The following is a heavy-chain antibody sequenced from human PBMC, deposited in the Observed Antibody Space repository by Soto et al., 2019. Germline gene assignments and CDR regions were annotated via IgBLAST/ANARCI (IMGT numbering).Heavy chain of an antibody. CDR3: ARDLSWGSNWYYYMDV. J-gene: IGHJ6*03. D-gene: IGHD7-27*01. CDR1: GFIFSSYA. CDR2: ISGGGGGT. V-gene: IGHV3-23*01. Sequence: PGGSLRLSCAASGFIFSSYALSWVRQAPGKGLEWVSSISGGGGGTFYADSVRGRFTVSRDNAKNTLYLQMNSLRAEDTAVYYCARDLSWGSNWYYYMDVWGKGTTVTVSS.